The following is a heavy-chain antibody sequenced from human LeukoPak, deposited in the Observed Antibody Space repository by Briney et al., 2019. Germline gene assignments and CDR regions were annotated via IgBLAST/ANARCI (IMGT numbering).Heavy chain of an antibody. J-gene: IGHJ4*02. CDR2: IKQDGSEE. CDR1: GFTSSSYW. D-gene: IGHD3-10*01. Sequence: GGSLRLSCAASGFTSSSYWMSWVRQAPGKGLEWVANIKQDGSEEYYVDSVKGRFTISRDNAKNSLYLQMNSLRAEDTAVYYCAREMPIGVAEDYWGQGTLVTVSS. CDR3: AREMPIGVAEDY. V-gene: IGHV3-7*01.